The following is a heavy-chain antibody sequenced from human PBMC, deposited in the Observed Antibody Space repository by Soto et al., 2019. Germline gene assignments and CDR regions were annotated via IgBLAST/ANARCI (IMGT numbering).Heavy chain of an antibody. Sequence: NPSETLSLTCTVSGGSISSGDYYWSWIRQPPGKGLEWIGYIYYSGSTYYNPSLKSRVTISVDTSKNQFSLKLSSVTAADTAVYYCASTVATEYFQHWGQGTLVTVSS. CDR2: IYYSGST. D-gene: IGHD5-12*01. V-gene: IGHV4-30-4*01. J-gene: IGHJ1*01. CDR3: ASTVATEYFQH. CDR1: GGSISSGDYY.